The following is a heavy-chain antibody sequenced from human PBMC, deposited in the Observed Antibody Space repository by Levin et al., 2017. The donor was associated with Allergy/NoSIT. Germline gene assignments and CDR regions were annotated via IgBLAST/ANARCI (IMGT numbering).Heavy chain of an antibody. CDR2: ITDSGST. V-gene: IGHV4-34*01. CDR3: ARGGLLPGYRSGWYRSYGMDV. CDR1: GGSFSGYL. Sequence: SETLSLTCAVYGGSFSGYLWGWIRQPPGKGLEWIGEITDSGSTNNNPSLKSRVTISVDTSKNHFSLNLSSLTAAATAVYYCARGGLLPGYRSGWYRSYGMDVWGQGTTVTVSS. J-gene: IGHJ6*02. D-gene: IGHD6-19*01.